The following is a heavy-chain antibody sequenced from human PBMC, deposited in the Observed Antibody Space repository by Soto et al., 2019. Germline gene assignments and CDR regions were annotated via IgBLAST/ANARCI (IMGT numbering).Heavy chain of an antibody. D-gene: IGHD2-21*02. CDR2: IHYSGSV. J-gene: IGHJ6*02. V-gene: IGHV4-30-4*01. Sequence: QVQLQESGPGLVRPSQTLTLTCNVSGGSIISDHYHWTWIRQPPGKGLEWIGYIHYSGSVHYNPSLQSRVTMSVDTSKNLFSLKLRSVTAADTAVYFCVREDDGGDRDYYGLDVWGQGTTVTVSS. CDR3: VREDDGGDRDYYGLDV. CDR1: GGSIISDHYH.